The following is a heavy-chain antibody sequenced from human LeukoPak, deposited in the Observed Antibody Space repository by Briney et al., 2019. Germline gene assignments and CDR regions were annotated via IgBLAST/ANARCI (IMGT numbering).Heavy chain of an antibody. Sequence: PGGSLRLSCAASGFTFSSYSMNWVRQAPGKGLEWVSSISSSSSYIYYADSVKGRFTISRDNAKNSLYLQMNSLRAEDTAVYYCAREDIVVAPSIMARVFDMWGQGTMVTVSS. CDR3: AREDIVVAPSIMARVFDM. D-gene: IGHD2-2*01. CDR2: ISSSSSYI. J-gene: IGHJ3*02. CDR1: GFTFSSYS. V-gene: IGHV3-21*04.